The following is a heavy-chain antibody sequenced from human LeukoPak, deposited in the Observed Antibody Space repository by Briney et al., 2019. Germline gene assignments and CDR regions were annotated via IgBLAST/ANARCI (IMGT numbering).Heavy chain of an antibody. CDR3: AKSNGYGLIDI. D-gene: IGHD3-22*01. J-gene: IGHJ3*02. CDR1: GGSISTYY. Sequence: PSETLSLTCTVSGGSISTYYSSWIRQPPGKGLEWIGYMYYSGSTNYNPSLKSRVTISIDTSRNQFSLKLNSVTAADTAVYYCAKSNGYGLIDIWGQGTMVTVSS. CDR2: MYYSGST. V-gene: IGHV4-59*12.